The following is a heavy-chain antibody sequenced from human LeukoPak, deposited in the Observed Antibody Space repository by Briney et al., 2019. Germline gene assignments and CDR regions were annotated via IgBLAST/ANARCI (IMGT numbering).Heavy chain of an antibody. Sequence: PGGSLRLSCAASGFTFSSYAMHWVRQAPGKGLEWVAVISYDGSNKYYADSVKGRFTISRDNSKNTLYLQMNSLRAEDTAVYYCASDIQDGYSSSWYGYFDYWGQGTLVTVSS. CDR2: ISYDGSNK. CDR1: GFTFSSYA. V-gene: IGHV3-30-3*01. CDR3: ASDIQDGYSSSWYGYFDY. J-gene: IGHJ4*02. D-gene: IGHD6-13*01.